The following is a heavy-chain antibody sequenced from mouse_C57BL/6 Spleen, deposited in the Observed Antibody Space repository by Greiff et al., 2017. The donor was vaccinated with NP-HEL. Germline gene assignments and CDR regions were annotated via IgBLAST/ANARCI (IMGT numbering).Heavy chain of an antibody. J-gene: IGHJ3*01. CDR1: GYSITSGYY. CDR2: ISYDGSN. Sequence: EVQLQESGPGLVKPSQSLSLTCSVTGYSITSGYYWNWIRQFPGNKLEWMGYISYDGSNNYNPSLKNRISITRDTSKNQFFLKLNSVTTEDTATYYCASDSPWFAYWGQGTLVTVSA. CDR3: ASDSPWFAY. V-gene: IGHV3-6*01. D-gene: IGHD3-2*01.